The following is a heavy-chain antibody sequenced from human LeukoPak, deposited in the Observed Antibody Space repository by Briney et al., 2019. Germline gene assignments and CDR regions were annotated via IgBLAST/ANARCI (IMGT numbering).Heavy chain of an antibody. J-gene: IGHJ4*01. CDR1: GFSFSNYG. D-gene: IGHD6-19*01. CDR2: TRADET. CDR3: ERDPSDYEWQRGWYRDF. V-gene: IGHV3-23*01. Sequence: GGSLTLSCTASGFSFSNYGMSWFRQAPGKGLEWVSTTRADETHYADSVRGRFTIFRDNSKSTLALHMSNLRVEDTAVYYCERDPSDYEWQRGWYRDFWGRGSQVTVSS.